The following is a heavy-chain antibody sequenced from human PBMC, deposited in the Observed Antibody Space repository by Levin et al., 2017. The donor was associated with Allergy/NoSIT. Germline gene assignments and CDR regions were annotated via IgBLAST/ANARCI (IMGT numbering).Heavy chain of an antibody. CDR3: ARQVSLRTIFGVLIRDGMDV. CDR2: IFPDDSAT. V-gene: IGHV5-51*01. J-gene: IGHJ6*02. Sequence: GESLKISCKGSGYSFTNYSIGWVRQMPGKGLEWMGIIFPDDSATRYSPSFQGQVTISADKSISTAYLHWSSLKASDTAMYYCARQVSLRTIFGVLIRDGMDVWGQGTTVTVSS. CDR1: GYSFTNYS. D-gene: IGHD3-3*01.